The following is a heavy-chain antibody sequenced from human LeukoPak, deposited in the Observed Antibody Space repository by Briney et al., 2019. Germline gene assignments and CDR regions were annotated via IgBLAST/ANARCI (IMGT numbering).Heavy chain of an antibody. V-gene: IGHV1-18*01. CDR2: ISVYNGNT. J-gene: IGHJ6*03. Sequence: GASVKVSCKASGYTFTSYGITWVRQAPGQGLEWMGWISVYNGNTNYAQKFQGRVTMTTDTSMSTAYMELSRLTSDDTAVYYCAREKVGARPEYYYYYYMDVWGKGATVTVSS. CDR3: AREKVGARPEYYYYYYMDV. D-gene: IGHD1-26*01. CDR1: GYTFTSYG.